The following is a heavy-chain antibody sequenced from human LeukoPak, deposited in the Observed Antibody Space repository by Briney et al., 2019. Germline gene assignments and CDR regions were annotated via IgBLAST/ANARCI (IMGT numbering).Heavy chain of an antibody. CDR1: GGSISSGDYY. D-gene: IGHD2-2*01. J-gene: IGHJ4*02. V-gene: IGHV4-30-4*08. Sequence: SETLSLTCTVSGGSISSGDYYWSWIRQPPGKGLEWIGYIYYSGSTYYNPSLKSRVTISVNTSKNQFSLKLSSVTAADTAVYYCASSRYCSSTSCHLRDYWGQGTLVTVSS. CDR3: ASSRYCSSTSCHLRDY. CDR2: IYYSGST.